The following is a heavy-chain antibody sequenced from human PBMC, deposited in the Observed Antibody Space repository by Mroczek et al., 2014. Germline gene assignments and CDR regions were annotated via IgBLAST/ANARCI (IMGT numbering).Heavy chain of an antibody. V-gene: IGHV1-8*01. J-gene: IGHJ6*02. CDR3: ARGRAIFGVVIIFGMDV. D-gene: IGHD3-3*01. CDR1: GYTFTSYD. CDR2: MNPNSGNT. Sequence: SGAEVKKPGASVKVSCKASGYTFTSYDINWVRQATGQGLEWMGWMNPNSGNTGYAQKFQGRVTMTRNTSISTAYMELSSLRSEDTAVYYCARGRAIFGVVIIFGMDVWGQGTTVTVSS.